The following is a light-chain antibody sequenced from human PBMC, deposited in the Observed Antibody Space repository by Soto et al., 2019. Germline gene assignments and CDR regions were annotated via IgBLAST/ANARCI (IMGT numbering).Light chain of an antibody. CDR2: DAF. V-gene: IGKV3-11*01. CDR1: QSVGSY. Sequence: EIVLTQSPATLSLSPGERATLSCRASQSVGSYFAWYQQKPGQAPRLLIYDAFSRATGIPARFSGSGSGTDFTLTISSLEPEDFAVYFCQKRSSWPLTFGGGTKVDI. J-gene: IGKJ4*01. CDR3: QKRSSWPLT.